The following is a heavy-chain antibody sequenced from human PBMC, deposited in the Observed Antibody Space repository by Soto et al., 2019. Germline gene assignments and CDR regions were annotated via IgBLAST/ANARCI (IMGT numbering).Heavy chain of an antibody. Sequence: SLRLSCAASGFTFSSYAMSGVRQAPGKGLEWVSAISGSGGSTYYADSVKGRFTISRDNSKNTLYLQMNSLRAEDTAVYYCAKEAVYSSSWYDPPSFDSWGRGTLVTVSS. CDR2: ISGSGGST. CDR3: AKEAVYSSSWYDPPSFDS. D-gene: IGHD6-13*01. V-gene: IGHV3-23*01. J-gene: IGHJ5*01. CDR1: GFTFSSYA.